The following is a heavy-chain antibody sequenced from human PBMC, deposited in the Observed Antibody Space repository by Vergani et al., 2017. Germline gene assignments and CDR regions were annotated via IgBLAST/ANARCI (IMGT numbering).Heavy chain of an antibody. CDR1: GGSFSGYY. Sequence: QVQLQQWGAGLLKPSETLSLTCAVYGGSFSGYYWSWIRQPPGKGLEWIGEINHSGSTNYNPSLKSRVTISVDTSKNQFSLKLSSVTAADTAVYYCARGSWGYCSGGSCYHRYYYMDVWGKGTTVTVSS. CDR2: INHSGST. D-gene: IGHD2-15*01. J-gene: IGHJ6*03. CDR3: ARGSWGYCSGGSCYHRYYYMDV. V-gene: IGHV4-34*01.